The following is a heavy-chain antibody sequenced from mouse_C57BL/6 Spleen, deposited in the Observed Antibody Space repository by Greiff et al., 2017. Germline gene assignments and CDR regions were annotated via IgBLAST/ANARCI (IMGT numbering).Heavy chain of an antibody. D-gene: IGHD1-1*01. V-gene: IGHV1-82*01. CDR1: GYAFSSSW. CDR3: ARFYGSSPYWYFDV. Sequence: VQLQQSGPELVKPGASVKISSKASGYAFSSSWMNWVKQRPGKGLEWIGRIYPGDGDTNYNGKFKGKATLTADKSSSTAYMQLSSLTSEDSAVYFCARFYGSSPYWYFDVWGTGTTVTVSS. J-gene: IGHJ1*03. CDR2: IYPGDGDT.